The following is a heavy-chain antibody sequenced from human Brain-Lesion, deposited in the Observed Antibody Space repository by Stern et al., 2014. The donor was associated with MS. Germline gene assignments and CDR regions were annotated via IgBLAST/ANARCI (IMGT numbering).Heavy chain of an antibody. CDR3: ARAVRNQLLSEY. V-gene: IGHV1-8*01. D-gene: IGHD2-2*01. Sequence: VQLVESGSEVKKPGASVKVSCKASGCTFSSYAITWVRQASGHGLEWMGWMNPYSGNTGYAQKFKGRVSMTSDPSISTVYMELTSLTSDDTAVYFCARAVRNQLLSEYWGQGTLVTVSS. CDR1: GCTFSSYA. CDR2: MNPYSGNT. J-gene: IGHJ4*02.